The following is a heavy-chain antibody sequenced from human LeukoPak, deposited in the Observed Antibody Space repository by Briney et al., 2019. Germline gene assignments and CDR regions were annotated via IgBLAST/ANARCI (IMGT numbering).Heavy chain of an antibody. Sequence: PGGSLRLSCAASGFTFSSYSMNWVRQAPGKGLEWVSSISSSSSYIYYADSVKGRFTTSRDNAKNSLYLQMNSLRAEDTAVYYCARGEGLDYGDYVYAFDIWGQGTMVTVSS. CDR2: ISSSSSYI. J-gene: IGHJ3*02. V-gene: IGHV3-21*01. CDR1: GFTFSSYS. D-gene: IGHD4-17*01. CDR3: ARGEGLDYGDYVYAFDI.